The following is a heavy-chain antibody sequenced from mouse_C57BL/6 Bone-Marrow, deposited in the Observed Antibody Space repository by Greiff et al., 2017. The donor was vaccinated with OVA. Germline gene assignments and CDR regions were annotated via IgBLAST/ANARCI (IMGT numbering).Heavy chain of an antibody. J-gene: IGHJ1*03. V-gene: IGHV10-3*01. CDR3: VRDPPSTMITTTEWYFDV. CDR2: IRSKSSNYAT. Sequence: GGGLVQPKGSLKLSCAASGFTFNTYAMHWVRQAPGKGLDWVARIRSKSSNYATYYADSVKDRFTISRDDSQSILYLQMNNLKTEDTAMYYCVRDPPSTMITTTEWYFDVWGTGTTVTVSS. CDR1: GFTFNTYA. D-gene: IGHD2-4*01.